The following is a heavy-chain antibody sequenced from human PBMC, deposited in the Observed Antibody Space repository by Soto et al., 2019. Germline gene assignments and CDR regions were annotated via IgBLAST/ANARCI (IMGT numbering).Heavy chain of an antibody. V-gene: IGHV4-30-2*01. J-gene: IGHJ3*02. CDR1: GGSISSGGYS. CDR3: ARELSSGNTPRDAFDI. D-gene: IGHD3-22*01. Sequence: QLQLQESGSGLVKPSQTLSLTCAVSGGSISSGGYSWSWIRQPPGKGLEWIGYIYHSGSTYYNPSLKSRVPISVDRSKNQFSLKLSSVTAADTAVYYCARELSSGNTPRDAFDIWGQGTMVTVSS. CDR2: IYHSGST.